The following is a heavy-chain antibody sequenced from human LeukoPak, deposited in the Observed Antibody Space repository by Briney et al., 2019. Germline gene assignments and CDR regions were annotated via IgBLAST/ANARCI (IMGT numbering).Heavy chain of an antibody. D-gene: IGHD3-10*01. CDR1: GFTFSSYG. Sequence: PGRSLRLSCAASGFTFSSYGMHWVRQAPGKGLEWVAVISYDGSNKYYADSVKGRFTISRDNSKNTLYLQMNSLRAEDTAVYYCAKGGDLDYWGQGTLVTVSS. CDR2: ISYDGSNK. CDR3: AKGGDLDY. J-gene: IGHJ4*02. V-gene: IGHV3-30*18.